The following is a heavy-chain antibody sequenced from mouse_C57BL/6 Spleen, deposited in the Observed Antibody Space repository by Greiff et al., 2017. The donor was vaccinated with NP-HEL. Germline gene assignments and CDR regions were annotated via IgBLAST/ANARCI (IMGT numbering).Heavy chain of an antibody. CDR2: ISYSGST. CDR1: GYSITSGYD. V-gene: IGHV3-1*01. CDR3: ARGGTVQAMDY. Sequence: ESGPGMVKPSQSLSLTCTVTGYSITSGYDWHWIRHFPGNKLEWMGYISYSGSTNYNPSLKSRISITHDTSKNHFFLKLNSVTTEDTATYYCARGGTVQAMDYWGQGTSVTVSS. D-gene: IGHD3-3*01. J-gene: IGHJ4*01.